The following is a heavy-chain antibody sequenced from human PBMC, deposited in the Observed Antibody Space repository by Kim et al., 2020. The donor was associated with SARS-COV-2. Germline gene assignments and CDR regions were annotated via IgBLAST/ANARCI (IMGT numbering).Heavy chain of an antibody. CDR3: AKVSSSSWPSYPYFDY. D-gene: IGHD6-13*01. J-gene: IGHJ4*02. V-gene: IGHV3-23*01. Sequence: GGSLRLSCAASGFTFSSYAMSWVRQAPGKGLEWVSAISGSGGSTYYADSVKGRFTISRDNSKNTLYLQMNSLRAEDTAVYYCAKVSSSSWPSYPYFDYWGQGTLVTVSS. CDR2: ISGSGGST. CDR1: GFTFSSYA.